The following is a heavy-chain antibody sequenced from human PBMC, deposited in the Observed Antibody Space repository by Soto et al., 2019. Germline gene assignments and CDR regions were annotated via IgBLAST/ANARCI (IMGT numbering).Heavy chain of an antibody. Sequence: PSETLSLTCTVSSGSISSTIYSWDWIRQPPGKGLEWIGSIFYSGSTYYNPSLKSRVTISVDTSKNQFSLKLSSVTAADTAVYYCARGDCSGGSCYPWPAYWFDPWGQGTLVTVSS. CDR1: SGSISSTIYS. CDR3: ARGDCSGGSCYPWPAYWFDP. J-gene: IGHJ5*02. V-gene: IGHV4-39*07. D-gene: IGHD2-15*01. CDR2: IFYSGST.